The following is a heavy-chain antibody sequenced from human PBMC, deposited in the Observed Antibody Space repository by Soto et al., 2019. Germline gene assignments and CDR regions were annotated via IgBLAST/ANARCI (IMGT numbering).Heavy chain of an antibody. CDR1: GFTFDNYD. D-gene: IGHD2-2*02. CDR3: ARPHLTTSWYNDFQH. J-gene: IGHJ1*01. CDR2: IRASGGTT. Sequence: PGGSLRLSCAASGFTFDNYDMTWVRQAPGKGLEWVSSIRASGGTTYYADSVKGRFSISRDSSRNTLNLQMNSLRVEDTAVYYCARPHLTTSWYNDFQHWGQGTLVTVSS. V-gene: IGHV3-23*01.